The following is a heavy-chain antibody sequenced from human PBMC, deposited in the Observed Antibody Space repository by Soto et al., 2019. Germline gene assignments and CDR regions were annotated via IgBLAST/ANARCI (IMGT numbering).Heavy chain of an antibody. Sequence: QVQLVQSGAEVKKPGASVKVSCKASGYTFTSYDINWVRQATGQGLEWMGWMNPNSGNTGYAQKFQGRVTMTRNTSISTAYMELSSLRSEDPAVYYCARSHYYGSGRSDAFDIWGQGTMVTVSS. CDR1: GYTFTSYD. D-gene: IGHD3-10*01. CDR3: ARSHYYGSGRSDAFDI. CDR2: MNPNSGNT. V-gene: IGHV1-8*01. J-gene: IGHJ3*02.